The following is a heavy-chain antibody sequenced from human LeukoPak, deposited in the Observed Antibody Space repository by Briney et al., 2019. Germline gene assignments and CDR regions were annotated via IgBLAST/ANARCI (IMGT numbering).Heavy chain of an antibody. Sequence: GGSLRLSCSASGFTFSRYAMRWVRQAPGKGLEYVSAISSNGGSTYYADSVKGRFTISRDNSRNTLHLQMSSLRVEDTAVYYSVKDSSSGSYFDYWGQGTLVTVSS. CDR2: ISSNGGST. CDR3: VKDSSSGSYFDY. V-gene: IGHV3-64D*06. J-gene: IGHJ4*02. CDR1: GFTFSRYA. D-gene: IGHD3-10*01.